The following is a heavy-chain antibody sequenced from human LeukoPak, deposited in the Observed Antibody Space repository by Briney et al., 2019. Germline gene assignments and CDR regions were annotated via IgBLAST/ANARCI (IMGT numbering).Heavy chain of an antibody. V-gene: IGHV4-38-2*02. Sequence: SEPLSLTCIVSGYSISSGYYWGWLRQPPGKGLELIGCLYQSGSTYYNPSLKSRVTISVDTSKNQISLKLSSVTAADTAVYYCARGGTRLLPDYWGQGTLVTVSS. CDR3: ARGGTRLLPDY. D-gene: IGHD1-26*01. CDR1: GYSISSGYY. CDR2: LYQSGST. J-gene: IGHJ4*02.